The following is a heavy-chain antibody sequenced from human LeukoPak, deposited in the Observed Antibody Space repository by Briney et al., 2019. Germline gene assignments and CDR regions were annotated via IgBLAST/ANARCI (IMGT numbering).Heavy chain of an antibody. CDR2: ISGDGGST. J-gene: IGHJ4*02. V-gene: IGHV3-43*02. CDR1: GFTFDDYA. CDR3: AKDQAQLWLPDY. D-gene: IGHD5-18*01. Sequence: GGSLRLSCTASGFTFDDYAIHWVRQAPGKGLEWVSLISGDGGSTCYADSVKGRFTISRDNSKNSPYLQMNSLRTEDTALYYCAKDQAQLWLPDYWGQGTLVTVSS.